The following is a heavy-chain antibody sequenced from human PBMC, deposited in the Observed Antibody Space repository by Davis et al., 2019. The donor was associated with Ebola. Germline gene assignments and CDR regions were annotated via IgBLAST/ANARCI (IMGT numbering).Heavy chain of an antibody. Sequence: GGSLRLSCAASGFNFDDYAMHWVRLAPGMGLEWVSGISWNSGSIGYADSVKGRFTISRDNAKNSLYLQMNSLRPEDTALYYCAKGVMLITRWAFDYWGHGTLVTVSS. CDR3: AKGVMLITRWAFDY. CDR2: ISWNSGSI. V-gene: IGHV3-9*01. D-gene: IGHD2-8*01. J-gene: IGHJ4*01. CDR1: GFNFDDYA.